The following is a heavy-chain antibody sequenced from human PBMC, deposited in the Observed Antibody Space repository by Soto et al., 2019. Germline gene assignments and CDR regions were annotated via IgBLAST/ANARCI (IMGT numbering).Heavy chain of an antibody. Sequence: GSLRLCCAASGFTFSSYWMSWVRQAPGKGLEWVANIKQDGSEKYYVDSVKGRFTISRDNAKNSLYLQMNSLRAEDTAVYYCARVSFRGYDYAAVAGTIDYRGQGTLVTVSS. CDR1: GFTFSSYW. CDR2: IKQDGSEK. V-gene: IGHV3-7*01. CDR3: ARVSFRGYDYAAVAGTIDY. J-gene: IGHJ4*02. D-gene: IGHD6-19*01.